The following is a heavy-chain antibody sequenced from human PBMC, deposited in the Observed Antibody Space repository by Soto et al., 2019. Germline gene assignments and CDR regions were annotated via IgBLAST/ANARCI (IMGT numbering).Heavy chain of an antibody. CDR1: GFTFSGYW. CDR2: IKQDGSEK. D-gene: IGHD2-2*01. CDR3: AKNNRYCSSTNCFVFDY. Sequence: EVQLVESGGGLVQPGGSLRLSCAASGFTFSGYWMSWVRQAPGKGLEWVANIKQDGSEKYYVDSVKGRFTTSRDNAKNSLYLLMNSLRAEDTAVSYCAKNNRYCSSTNCFVFDYWGQGTLVTVSS. J-gene: IGHJ4*02. V-gene: IGHV3-7*01.